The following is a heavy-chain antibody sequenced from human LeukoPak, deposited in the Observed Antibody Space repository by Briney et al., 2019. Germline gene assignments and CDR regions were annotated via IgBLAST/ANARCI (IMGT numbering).Heavy chain of an antibody. CDR1: GYTFTTFY. Sequence: ASVKVSCKTSGYTFTTFYIHWVRQAPGQGLEWMGMVNPISGVSIYAQKFQGRVTMTRDTSTSTVYMELSSLTSDDTAVYYCASYPRYSSWPPFDYWGQGTLVTVSS. J-gene: IGHJ4*02. D-gene: IGHD6-6*01. CDR2: VNPISGVS. V-gene: IGHV1-46*01. CDR3: ASYPRYSSWPPFDY.